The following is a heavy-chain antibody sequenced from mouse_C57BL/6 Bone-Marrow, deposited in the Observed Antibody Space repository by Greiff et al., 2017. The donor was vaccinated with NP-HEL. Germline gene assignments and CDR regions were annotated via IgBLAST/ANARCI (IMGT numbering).Heavy chain of an antibody. J-gene: IGHJ4*01. V-gene: IGHV7-3*01. CDR3: ARSNYDYGDYAMDY. CDR2: IRNKANGYTT. CDR1: GFTFTDYY. Sequence: DVQLVESGGGLVQPGGSLSLSCAASGFTFTDYYMSWVRQPPGKALEWLGFIRNKANGYTTEYSASVKGRFTISRDNSQSILYLQMNALRAEDSATYYCARSNYDYGDYAMDYWGQGTSVTVSS. D-gene: IGHD2-4*01.